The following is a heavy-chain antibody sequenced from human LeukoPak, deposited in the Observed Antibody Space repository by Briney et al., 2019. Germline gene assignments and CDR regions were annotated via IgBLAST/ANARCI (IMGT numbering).Heavy chain of an antibody. J-gene: IGHJ5*02. CDR3: ARLRPSTYYYGSGRANWFDP. CDR2: INHSGST. Sequence: PSETLSLTCAVYGGSFSGYYWSWIRQPPGKGLEWIGEINHSGSTNYNPSLKSRVTISVDTSKNQFSLKLSSVTAADTAVYYCARLRPSTYYYGSGRANWFDPWGQGTLVTVSS. D-gene: IGHD3-10*01. CDR1: GGSFSGYY. V-gene: IGHV4-34*01.